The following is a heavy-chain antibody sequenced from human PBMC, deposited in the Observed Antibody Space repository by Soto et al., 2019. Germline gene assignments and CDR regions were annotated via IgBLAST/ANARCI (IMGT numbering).Heavy chain of an antibody. CDR3: AREIFDTAMVTRYYYGMDV. Sequence: KTSETLSLTCTVSGGSVSSGSYYWSWIRQPPGKGLEWIGYIYYSGSTNYNPSLKSRVTISVDTSKNQFSLKLSSVTAADTAVYYCAREIFDTAMVTRYYYGMDVWGQGTTVTVSS. J-gene: IGHJ6*02. V-gene: IGHV4-61*01. CDR2: IYYSGST. D-gene: IGHD5-18*01. CDR1: GGSVSSGSYY.